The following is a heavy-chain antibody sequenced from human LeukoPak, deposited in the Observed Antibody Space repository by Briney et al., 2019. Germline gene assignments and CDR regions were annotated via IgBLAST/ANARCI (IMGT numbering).Heavy chain of an antibody. D-gene: IGHD3-16*02. CDR2: ISYDGSNK. Sequence: GRSLRLSCAASGFTFSSYGMHWVRQAPGKGLEWVAVISYDGSNKYYADSVKGRFTIPRDNSKNTLYLQMNSLRAEDTAVYYCARERGVITFGGVIVPPGGFDYWGQGTLVTVSS. J-gene: IGHJ4*02. CDR1: GFTFSSYG. V-gene: IGHV3-30*03. CDR3: ARERGVITFGGVIVPPGGFDY.